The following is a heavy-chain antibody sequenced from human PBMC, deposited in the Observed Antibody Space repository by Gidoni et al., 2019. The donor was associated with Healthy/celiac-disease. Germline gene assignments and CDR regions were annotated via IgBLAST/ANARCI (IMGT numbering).Heavy chain of an antibody. D-gene: IGHD5-12*01. CDR1: GFNFSSYA. J-gene: IGHJ4*02. CDR2: ISDSGGST. CDR3: AKDSGYGNTDFDY. Sequence: EVQLLASGGGLVQPGGSLRLSCAASGFNFSSYAMSWVRQAPGKGLEWVSAISDSGGSTYYADSVKGRFTISRDNSKNTLYLQMNSLRAEDTAVYYCAKDSGYGNTDFDYWGQGTLVTVSS. V-gene: IGHV3-23*01.